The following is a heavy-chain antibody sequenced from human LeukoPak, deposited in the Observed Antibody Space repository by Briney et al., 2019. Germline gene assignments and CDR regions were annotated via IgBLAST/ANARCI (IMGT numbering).Heavy chain of an antibody. CDR3: ARHKWFGEAHYYYYYMDV. D-gene: IGHD3-10*01. V-gene: IGHV3-30*03. CDR1: GFTFSTYG. Sequence: GGSLRLSCAGSGFTFSTYGTHWVRQGPGKGLEWVAVIAYDGRTTYYADSVKGRFTIFRDNSKNTLYLQMNSLTPEDTAVYYCARHKWFGEAHYYYYYMDVWGKGTTVTIPS. J-gene: IGHJ6*03. CDR2: IAYDGRTT.